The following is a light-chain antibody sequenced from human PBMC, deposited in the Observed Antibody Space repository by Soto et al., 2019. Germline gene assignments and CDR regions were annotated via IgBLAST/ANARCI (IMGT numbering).Light chain of an antibody. CDR2: DAS. J-gene: IGKJ1*01. CDR1: HSVSIY. Sequence: EIVLTQSPGTLSLSPGESATLSFRARHSVSIYLAWYQQRPGQAPRLLIYDASNRATGIPARFSGSGSGTDFTLTISRLEPEDFAVYYCQQYGSSGTFGQGTKVDIK. V-gene: IGKV3-20*01. CDR3: QQYGSSGT.